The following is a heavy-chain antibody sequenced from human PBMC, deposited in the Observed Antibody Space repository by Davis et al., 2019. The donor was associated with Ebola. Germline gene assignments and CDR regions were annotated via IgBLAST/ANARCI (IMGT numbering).Heavy chain of an antibody. CDR3: ARVQVVVVAATHFGMDV. CDR1: GFTFSSYD. J-gene: IGHJ6*02. D-gene: IGHD2-15*01. Sequence: GGSLRLSCAASGFTFSSYDMSWVRQAPGKGLEWVSAISGSGGSTYYADSVKGRFTISRDNSKNTLYLQMNSLRAEDTAVYYCARVQVVVVAATHFGMDVWGQGTTVTVSS. V-gene: IGHV3-23*01. CDR2: ISGSGGST.